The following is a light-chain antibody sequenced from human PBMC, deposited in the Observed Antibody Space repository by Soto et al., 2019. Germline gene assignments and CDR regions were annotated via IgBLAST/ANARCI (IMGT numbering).Light chain of an antibody. CDR1: TSDFGDNNY. CDR2: DVS. CDR3: CSYTISTTMV. V-gene: IGLV2-14*03. Sequence: QSVLTQPASVSGSPGQSITISCTGATSDFGDNNYVSWYQQHPGKAPKLMIYDVSNRPSGVADRFSGSKSGNTASLTISGLHAEDEDDYYCCSYTISTTMVFGGGTKLTVL. J-gene: IGLJ2*01.